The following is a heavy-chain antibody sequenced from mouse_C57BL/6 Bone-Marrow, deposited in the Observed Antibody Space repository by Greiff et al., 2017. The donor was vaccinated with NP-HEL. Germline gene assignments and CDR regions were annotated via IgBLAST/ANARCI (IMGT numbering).Heavy chain of an antibody. CDR1: GYTFTDYN. J-gene: IGHJ3*01. CDR2: INPNNGGT. D-gene: IGHD1-1*01. CDR3: ARRRNYGSSSGWFAY. Sequence: EVQLQQSGPELVKPGASVKIPCKASGYTFTDYNMDWVKQSHGKSLEWIGDINPNNGGTIYNQKFKGKATLTVDKSSSTAYMELRSLTSEDTAGYYWARRRNYGSSSGWFAYWGQGTLVTGSA. V-gene: IGHV1-18*01.